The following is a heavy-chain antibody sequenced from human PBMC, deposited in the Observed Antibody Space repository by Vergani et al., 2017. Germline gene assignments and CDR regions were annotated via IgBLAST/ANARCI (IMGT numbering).Heavy chain of an antibody. CDR1: GFTFSSYA. CDR3: AKDRVDRKGFWSGYYHDAFDI. CDR2: ISGSGGST. D-gene: IGHD3-3*01. Sequence: EVQLLESGGGLVQPGGSLRLSCAASGFTFSSYAMSWVRQAPGKGLEWVSAISGSGGSTYYADYVKGRFTISRDNSKNTLSLQMNSLRAEDTAVYYCAKDRVDRKGFWSGYYHDAFDIWGQGTMVTVSS. J-gene: IGHJ3*02. V-gene: IGHV3-23*01.